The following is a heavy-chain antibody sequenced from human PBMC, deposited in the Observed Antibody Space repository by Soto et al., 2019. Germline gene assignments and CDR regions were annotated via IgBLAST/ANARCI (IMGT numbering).Heavy chain of an antibody. J-gene: IGHJ6*02. CDR3: AHRYCSSTSCHPYLYYEMDV. CDR1: GFSLSTSGVG. Sequence: QISLKESGPTLVKPTQTLTLTCTFSGFSLSTSGVGVGWIRQPPGEALEWLALIYWDGDKRYSPSLRSRLTITKDTSKNQVVLAMTNRDPVETGTYYCAHRYCSSTSCHPYLYYEMDVWGQGTTVTVSS. CDR2: IYWDGDK. D-gene: IGHD2-2*01. V-gene: IGHV2-5*02.